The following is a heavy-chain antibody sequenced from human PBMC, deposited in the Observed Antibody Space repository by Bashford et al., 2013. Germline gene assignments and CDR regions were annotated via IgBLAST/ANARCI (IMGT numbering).Heavy chain of an antibody. CDR2: ISAYNGNT. J-gene: IGHJ3*02. Sequence: ASVKVSCKASGYTFTSYGISWVRQAPGQGLEWMGWISAYNGNTNYAQKLQGRVTMTTDTSTSTAYMELRSLTSDDTAVYYCAKDRDDYGDPDAFNIWGQGTMVTVSS. CDR1: GYTFTSYG. V-gene: IGHV1-18*01. CDR3: AKDRDDYGDPDAFNI. D-gene: IGHD4-17*01.